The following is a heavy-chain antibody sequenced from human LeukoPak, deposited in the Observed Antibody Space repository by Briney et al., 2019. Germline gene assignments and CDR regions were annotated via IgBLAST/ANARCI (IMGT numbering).Heavy chain of an antibody. CDR3: ARLWDSSSSLDY. D-gene: IGHD6-6*01. CDR2: IYYSGGT. Sequence: SETLSLTCTVSGGSISSYYWTWIRQPPGKGLGLEWIGYIYYSGGTNYNPSLKSRFTISIDTSKNQVSLKLSSVTAADTAVYYCARLWDSSSSLDYWGQGTLVTVSS. CDR1: GGSISSYY. V-gene: IGHV4-59*08. J-gene: IGHJ4*02.